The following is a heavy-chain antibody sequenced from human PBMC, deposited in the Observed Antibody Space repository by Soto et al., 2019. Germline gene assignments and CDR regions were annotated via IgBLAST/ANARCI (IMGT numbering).Heavy chain of an antibody. J-gene: IGHJ5*02. CDR1: GGSFSGYY. D-gene: IGHD6-6*01. Sequence: SETLSLTCGVYGGSFSGYYGSWIRQPPGKGLEWIGEINHSGSTNYNPSLKSRVTISVDTSKNQFSLKLSSVTAADTAVYYCARVGKQLVAIRGWLDPWGQGTLVTVSS. CDR2: INHSGST. V-gene: IGHV4-34*01. CDR3: ARVGKQLVAIRGWLDP.